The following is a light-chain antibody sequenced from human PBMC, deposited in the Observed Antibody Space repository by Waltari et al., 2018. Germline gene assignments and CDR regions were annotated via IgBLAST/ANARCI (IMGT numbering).Light chain of an antibody. J-gene: IGKJ2*01. CDR3: QQYNSYPYT. CDR1: QSFGRW. Sequence: DIXXTXSPSTLSASXXXXXXXTCRASQSFGRWFAWYQRKPGKAPKLLIYKASSLESGVPSRFSGSGSGTEFTLTISSLQPDDFATYYCQQYNSYPYTFGQGTKLEIK. CDR2: KAS. V-gene: IGKV1-5*03.